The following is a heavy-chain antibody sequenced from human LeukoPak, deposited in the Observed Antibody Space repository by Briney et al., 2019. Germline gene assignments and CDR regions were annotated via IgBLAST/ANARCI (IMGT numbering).Heavy chain of an antibody. V-gene: IGHV3-53*01. Sequence: PGGSLRLSCAASGFTVSSNYMSWVRQAPGKGLEWVSVIYIGGSTYYADSVKGRFTISRDNSKNTLYLQMNSLRAEDTAVYYCASHPYYDSSGYYYADHYYYGMDVWGQGTTVTVSS. D-gene: IGHD3-22*01. CDR2: IYIGGST. CDR1: GFTVSSNY. J-gene: IGHJ6*02. CDR3: ASHPYYDSSGYYYADHYYYGMDV.